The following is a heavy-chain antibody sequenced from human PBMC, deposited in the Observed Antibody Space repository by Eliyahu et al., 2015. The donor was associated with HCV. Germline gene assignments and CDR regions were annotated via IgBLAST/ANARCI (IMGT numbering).Heavy chain of an antibody. CDR1: GGSISSNNYF. CDR3: AIEVVAGRFGP. D-gene: IGHD2-15*01. CDR2: ISYSGST. J-gene: IGHJ5*02. Sequence: QLQLQESGPGLVKPSETLSLTCTVSGGSISSNNYFWGWIRQPPGKGLEWIGSISYSGSTYYNPPLKSRVTISVDTSKNQFSLKVSSVTATDTALYYCAIEVVAGRFGPWGQGTLVTVSS. V-gene: IGHV4-39*01.